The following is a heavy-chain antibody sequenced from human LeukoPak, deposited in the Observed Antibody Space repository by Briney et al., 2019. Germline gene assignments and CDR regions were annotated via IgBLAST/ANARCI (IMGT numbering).Heavy chain of an antibody. CDR2: ISSSSSYI. V-gene: IGHV3-21*04. J-gene: IGHJ4*02. CDR1: GFTFSSYS. Sequence: GVSLRLSCAASGFTFSSYSMNWVRQAPGKGLEWVSSISSSSSYIYYADSVKGRFTISRDNSKNTLYLQMNSLRAEDTAVYYCARSYCSGGSCYEFDYWGQGTLVTVSS. D-gene: IGHD2-15*01. CDR3: ARSYCSGGSCYEFDY.